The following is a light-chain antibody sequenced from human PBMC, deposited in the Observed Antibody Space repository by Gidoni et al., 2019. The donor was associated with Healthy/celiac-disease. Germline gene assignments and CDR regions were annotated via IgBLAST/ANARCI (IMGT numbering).Light chain of an antibody. J-gene: IGKJ1*01. V-gene: IGKV3-15*01. CDR3: QQYNNWPRT. CDR2: GAS. CDR1: QSVSSN. Sequence: ILLTRSPATLSVSPGDRATLSCSPSQSVSSNLAWYQQKPGQAPRLLIYGASTRPTGIPARFSGSGSGTDFTLTISSLQSEDFAVYYCQQYNNWPRTFGQGTKVEIK.